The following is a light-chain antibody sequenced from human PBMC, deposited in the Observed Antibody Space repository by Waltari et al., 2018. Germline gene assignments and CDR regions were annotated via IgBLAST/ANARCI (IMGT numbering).Light chain of an antibody. CDR1: QSLSNW. V-gene: IGKV1-5*03. CDR3: QQYNYYWT. J-gene: IGKJ1*01. Sequence: DIQMTQSPSTLSASVGDRVTITCRASQSLSNWLAWYQQKAGNAPKLLLYKASSLESVVSTRCSGSGSGTEFTLTISSLQPDDFATYYCQQYNYYWTFGQGTKVEIK. CDR2: KAS.